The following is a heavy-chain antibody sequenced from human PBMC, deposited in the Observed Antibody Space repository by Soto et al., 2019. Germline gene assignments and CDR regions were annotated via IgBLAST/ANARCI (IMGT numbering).Heavy chain of an antibody. Sequence: DVQLLESGGHLVQPGGSLRLSGAASGFTFSSYAMSWVHQAPGKGLEWVSSVSAGGDMTYYSDSVKGRFTISRDNSNNALFLQMNSPRIADTALYYCAGGDRGGWGSTAGYYYSALDVWGQGAAVTVS. J-gene: IGHJ6*02. D-gene: IGHD2-15*01. CDR3: AGGDRGGWGSTAGYYYSALDV. V-gene: IGHV3-23*01. CDR2: VSAGGDMT. CDR1: GFTFSSYA.